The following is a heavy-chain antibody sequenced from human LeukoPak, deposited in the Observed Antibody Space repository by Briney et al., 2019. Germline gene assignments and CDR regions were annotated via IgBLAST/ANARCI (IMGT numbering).Heavy chain of an antibody. J-gene: IGHJ6*04. CDR2: IYSGGST. D-gene: IGHD6-13*01. V-gene: IGHV3-53*01. Sequence: GGSLTLSCAASGFTLSSNYMSWVRQAPGKGLEWVSVIYSGGSTYYADSVKGRFTISRDNSKNTLYLQMNSLRAEDTAVYYCARARAAAGIGGLVGYYYYGMDVWGKGTTVTVSS. CDR3: ARARAAAGIGGLVGYYYYGMDV. CDR1: GFTLSSNY.